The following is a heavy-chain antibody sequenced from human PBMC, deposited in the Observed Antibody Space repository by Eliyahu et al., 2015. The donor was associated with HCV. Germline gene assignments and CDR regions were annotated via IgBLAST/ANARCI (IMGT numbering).Heavy chain of an antibody. CDR1: GGSISSSSYY. CDR3: ARHISQWPTLGWFDP. V-gene: IGHV4-39*01. D-gene: IGHD6-19*01. Sequence: QLQLQESGPGLVKPSETLSLTCTVSGGSISSSSYYWGWIRQPPGKGVGWSGGIYYIGSAYYNPSLKSRVTISVDTSKNQFSLKLSSVTAADTAVYYCARHISQWPTLGWFDPWGQGTLVTVSS. CDR2: IYYIGSA. J-gene: IGHJ5*02.